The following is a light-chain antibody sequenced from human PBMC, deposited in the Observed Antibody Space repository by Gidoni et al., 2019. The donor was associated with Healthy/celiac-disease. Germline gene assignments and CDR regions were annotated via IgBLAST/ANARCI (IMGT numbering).Light chain of an antibody. J-gene: IGKJ2*01. Sequence: DSGRTQSPDSLAVSLGERATNNCKSSQSVLYSSNNKNYLAWSQQKPGQPPKLLIYWASTRESGVPDRFSGSGSGTDFTLTISSLQAEDVAVYYCQQYYSTPLTFGQGTKLEIK. V-gene: IGKV4-1*01. CDR3: QQYYSTPLT. CDR2: WAS. CDR1: QSVLYSSNNKNY.